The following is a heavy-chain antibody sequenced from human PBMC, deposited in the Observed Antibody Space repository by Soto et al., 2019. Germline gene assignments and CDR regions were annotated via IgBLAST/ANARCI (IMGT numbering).Heavy chain of an antibody. CDR3: ARVTSYGGNSWHYFDY. Sequence: PSETLSLTCTVSGGSISSGGYYWSWIRQHPGKGLEWIGYIYYSGSTYYNPSLKSRVTISVDTSKNQFSLKLSSVTAADTAVYYCARVTSYGGNSWHYFDYWGQGTLVTVYS. J-gene: IGHJ4*02. CDR1: GGSISSGGYY. D-gene: IGHD2-21*02. CDR2: IYYSGST. V-gene: IGHV4-31*03.